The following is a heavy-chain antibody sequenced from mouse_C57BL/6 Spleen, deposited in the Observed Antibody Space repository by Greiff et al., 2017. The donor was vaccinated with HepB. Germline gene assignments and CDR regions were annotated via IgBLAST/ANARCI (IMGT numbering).Heavy chain of an antibody. V-gene: IGHV14-2*01. J-gene: IGHJ1*03. CDR2: IDPEDGET. D-gene: IGHD1-1*01. CDR3: ANYGSSSHFDV. CDR1: GFNIKDYY. Sequence: EVKVVESGAELVKPGASVKLSCTASGFNIKDYYMHWVKQRTEQGLEWIGRIDPEDGETKYAPKFQGKATITADTSSNTAYLQLSSLTSEDTAVYYCANYGSSSHFDVWGTGTTVTVSS.